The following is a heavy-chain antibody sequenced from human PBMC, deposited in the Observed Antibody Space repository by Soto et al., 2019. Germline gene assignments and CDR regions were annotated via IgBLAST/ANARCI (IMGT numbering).Heavy chain of an antibody. CDR3: ARHGYTYGGGYFDY. CDR1: GVTVSSNY. D-gene: IGHD5-18*01. V-gene: IGHV3-66*04. CDR2: IYSGGST. J-gene: IGHJ4*02. Sequence: EVQLVESGGGLVQPGGSLRLSCAASGVTVSSNYMSWVRQAPGKGLEWVAVIYSGGSTYYADSVKGRFTISRDNSKNTLYLQMNSLSAEDTAVYYCARHGYTYGGGYFDYWGQGTLVTVSS.